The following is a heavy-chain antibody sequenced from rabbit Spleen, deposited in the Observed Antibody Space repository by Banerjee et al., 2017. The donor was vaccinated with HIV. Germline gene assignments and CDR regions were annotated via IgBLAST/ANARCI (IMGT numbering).Heavy chain of an antibody. CDR2: IGTGSTTT. CDR1: GFSFSSGYW. D-gene: IGHD4-2*01. V-gene: IGHV1S45*01. J-gene: IGHJ4*01. CDR3: ARGAAYAGAGHNL. Sequence: EESGGDLVKPEGSLTLTCTASGFSFSSGYWVCWVRQAPGKGLEWIACIGTGSTTTYYANWAKGRFTISKTSSTTVTLQMTSLTAADTATYFCARGAAYAGAGHNLWGQGTLVTVS.